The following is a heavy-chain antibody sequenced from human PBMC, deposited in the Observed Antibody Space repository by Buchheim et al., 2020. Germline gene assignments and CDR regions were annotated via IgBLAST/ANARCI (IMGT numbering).Heavy chain of an antibody. D-gene: IGHD3-3*01. Sequence: QVQLVESGGGVVQPGRSLRLSCAASGFTFSSYGMHWVRQAPGKGLEWVAFIRYDGSNKYYADSVKGRFTISRDNSKNTLYLQMNSLRAEDTAVYYCAKSRGLRFLEELSMDVWGQGTT. CDR1: GFTFSSYG. CDR2: IRYDGSNK. J-gene: IGHJ6*02. CDR3: AKSRGLRFLEELSMDV. V-gene: IGHV3-30*02.